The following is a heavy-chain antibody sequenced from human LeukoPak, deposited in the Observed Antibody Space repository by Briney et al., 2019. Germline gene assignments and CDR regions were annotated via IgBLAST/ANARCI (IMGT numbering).Heavy chain of an antibody. D-gene: IGHD6-13*01. Sequence: GGSLRLSCAASGFSFKDYYFSWIRQAPGKGLEWVSFINVNGGAMYYADFVKGRFTISRDNAKSSLYLEMNSLRVEDTAVYYCARGPRILAAGSYYFDYWGQRSLVTVSS. CDR2: INVNGGAM. CDR3: ARGPRILAAGSYYFDY. V-gene: IGHV3-11*01. CDR1: GFSFKDYY. J-gene: IGHJ4*02.